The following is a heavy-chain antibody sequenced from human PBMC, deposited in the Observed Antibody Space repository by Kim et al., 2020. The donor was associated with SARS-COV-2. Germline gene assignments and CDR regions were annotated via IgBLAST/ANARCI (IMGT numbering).Heavy chain of an antibody. CDR1: GGSISSSSYY. D-gene: IGHD3-9*01. V-gene: IGHV4-39*01. CDR3: ARQGDILTGYSEFDP. CDR2: IYYSGST. Sequence: SETLSLTCTVSGGSISSSSYYWGWIRQPPGKGLEWIGSIYYSGSTYYNPSLKSRVTISVDTSKNQFSLKLSSVTAADPAVYYCARQGDILTGYSEFDPWGQGTLVTVSS. J-gene: IGHJ5*02.